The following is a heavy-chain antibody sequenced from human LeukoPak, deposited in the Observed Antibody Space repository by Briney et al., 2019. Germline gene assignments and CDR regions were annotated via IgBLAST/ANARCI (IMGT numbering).Heavy chain of an antibody. CDR1: GGSISSGGYA. D-gene: IGHD2/OR15-2a*01. J-gene: IGHJ5*02. V-gene: IGHV4-30-2*01. CDR2: IYHSGNT. CDR3: ARGLLGINWFNP. Sequence: PSETLSLTCGVSGGSISSGGYAWSWIRQPPGKGLEWIGYIYHSGNTYYKPSLKSRVTISVDTSKNQFSLNLYSVTAADTAIYYCARGLLGINWFNPWGQGTLVTVSS.